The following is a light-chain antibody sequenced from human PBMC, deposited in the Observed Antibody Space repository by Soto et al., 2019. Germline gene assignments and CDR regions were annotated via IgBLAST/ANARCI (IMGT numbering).Light chain of an antibody. V-gene: IGKV1-39*01. Sequence: DIQMTQSPASLSASVGDRITITCRASQSISDYLNWYQQKPGKAPKLLIYTAFSLQDGVPSRFSGSGSGTDFTLTISSLQPDDFATYYCQQSYSSPRTFGQGTKVEIK. CDR2: TAF. J-gene: IGKJ1*01. CDR3: QQSYSSPRT. CDR1: QSISDY.